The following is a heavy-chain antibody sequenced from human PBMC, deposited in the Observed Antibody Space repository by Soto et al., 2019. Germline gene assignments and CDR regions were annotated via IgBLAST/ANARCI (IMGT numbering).Heavy chain of an antibody. CDR3: ASSVGATRRKYFDY. V-gene: IGHV4-59*01. J-gene: IGHJ4*02. D-gene: IGHD1-26*01. Sequence: SETLSLTCTVSGGSISSYYLSWIRQPPGKGLEWIGYIYYSGSTNYNPSLKSRVTISVDTSKNQFSLKLSSVTAADTAVYYCASSVGATRRKYFDYWGQGTLVTVSS. CDR1: GGSISSYY. CDR2: IYYSGST.